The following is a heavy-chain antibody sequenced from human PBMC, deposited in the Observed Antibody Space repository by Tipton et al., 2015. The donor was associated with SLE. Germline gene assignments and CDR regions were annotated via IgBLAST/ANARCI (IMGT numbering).Heavy chain of an antibody. D-gene: IGHD6-13*01. CDR3: ARVGYSSSWHESAFDI. Sequence: TLSLTCAVSGGSISSHYWSWIRQPPGKGLEWIGYIYYSGSTNYNPSLKSRVTISVDTSKNQFSLKLSSVTAADTAVYYCARVGYSSSWHESAFDIWGQGTMVTVSS. J-gene: IGHJ3*02. CDR2: IYYSGST. V-gene: IGHV4-59*11. CDR1: GGSISSHY.